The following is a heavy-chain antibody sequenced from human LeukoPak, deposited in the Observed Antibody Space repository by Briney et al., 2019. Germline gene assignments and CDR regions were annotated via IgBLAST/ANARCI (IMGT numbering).Heavy chain of an antibody. CDR1: GGTFSSYA. CDR2: IIPILGIA. Sequence: SVKASCKASGGTFSSYAISWVRQAPGQGLEWMGRIIPILGIANYAQKFQGRVTITADKSTSTAYMELSSLRSEDTAVYYCARDSVVVTAGVEYWGQGTLVTVSS. V-gene: IGHV1-69*04. CDR3: ARDSVVVTAGVEY. J-gene: IGHJ4*02. D-gene: IGHD2-21*02.